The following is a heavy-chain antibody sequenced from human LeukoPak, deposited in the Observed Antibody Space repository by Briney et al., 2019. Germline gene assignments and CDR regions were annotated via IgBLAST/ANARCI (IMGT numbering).Heavy chain of an antibody. CDR2: FDPEDGET. CDR1: GYTLTELS. Sequence: ASVKVSCKVSGYTLTELSMHWVRQAPGKGLEWMGGFDPEDGETIYAQKLQGRVTMTTDTSTSTAYMELRSLRSDDTAVYYCARGGGRYYDFWSGYNDYWGQGTLVTVSS. V-gene: IGHV1-24*01. J-gene: IGHJ4*02. CDR3: ARGGGRYYDFWSGYNDY. D-gene: IGHD3-3*01.